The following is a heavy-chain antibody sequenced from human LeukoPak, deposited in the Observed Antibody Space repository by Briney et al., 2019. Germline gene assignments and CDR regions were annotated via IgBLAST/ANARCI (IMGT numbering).Heavy chain of an antibody. CDR3: ARAAY. J-gene: IGHJ4*02. Sequence: GGSLRLSCAASGFSLSSYEIHWVRQAPGKGLEFVSYISSSGTTIFYADSAKGRFTIARDNAKNSLYLQMNSLRVEDTAVYYCARAAYWGQGTLVTVSS. CDR2: ISSSGTTI. V-gene: IGHV3-48*03. CDR1: GFSLSSYE. D-gene: IGHD2-15*01.